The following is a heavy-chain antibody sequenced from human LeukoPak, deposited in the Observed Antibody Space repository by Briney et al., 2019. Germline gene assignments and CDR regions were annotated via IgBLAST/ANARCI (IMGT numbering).Heavy chain of an antibody. D-gene: IGHD6-6*01. J-gene: IGHJ4*02. Sequence: GGSLRLSCAASGFTFSSYAMSWVRQAPGKGLEWVSAISGSGGSTYYADSVKGRFTITRDNSKNTLYLQMNSLRAEDTAVYYCASPASSSPEGFDYWGQGTLVTVSS. CDR2: ISGSGGST. CDR3: ASPASSSPEGFDY. CDR1: GFTFSSYA. V-gene: IGHV3-23*01.